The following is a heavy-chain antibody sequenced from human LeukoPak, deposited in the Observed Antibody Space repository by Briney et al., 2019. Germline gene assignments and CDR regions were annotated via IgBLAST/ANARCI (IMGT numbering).Heavy chain of an antibody. D-gene: IGHD1-26*01. CDR1: GYTFTGYC. Sequence: ASVKVSCKASGYTFTGYCIHWVRQAPGQGLEWVGWINPNSGGTNYAQKFQGRVTMTRDTSISTAYMELSSLRSDDTALYYCARALTLYSGSYYPQDVWGKGTTVTVSS. CDR2: INPNSGGT. CDR3: ARALTLYSGSYYPQDV. V-gene: IGHV1-2*02. J-gene: IGHJ6*04.